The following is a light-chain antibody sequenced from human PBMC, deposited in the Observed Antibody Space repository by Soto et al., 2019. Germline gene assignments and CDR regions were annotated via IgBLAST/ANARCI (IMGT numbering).Light chain of an antibody. CDR1: SSDVGGYNY. V-gene: IGLV2-11*01. CDR3: CSYAGSYTFV. CDR2: NVG. J-gene: IGLJ1*01. Sequence: QSVLTQLRSVSGSPGQSVTISCTGTSSDVGGYNYVSWYQQYPGKAPKLIIYNVGTRGLGVPGRFSGSKSGNTASLTISGLQAEDEAQYYCCSYAGSYTFVFGSGTKVTVL.